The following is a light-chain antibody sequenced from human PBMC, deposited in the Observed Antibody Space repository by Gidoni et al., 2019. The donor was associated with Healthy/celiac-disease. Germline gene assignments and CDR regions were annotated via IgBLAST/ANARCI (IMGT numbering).Light chain of an antibody. CDR2: GAS. Sequence: VLTQSRATLCLSLGVRATLACRASQSLSRYLAWNQQKPGQAPRLLIYGASNRATGIPARLSDSGSGTGFTLTVSSLEPEEFAVYCCQQRSNWRKMTFGQGTRLEIK. V-gene: IGKV3-11*01. CDR1: QSLSRY. CDR3: QQRSNWRKMT. J-gene: IGKJ5*01.